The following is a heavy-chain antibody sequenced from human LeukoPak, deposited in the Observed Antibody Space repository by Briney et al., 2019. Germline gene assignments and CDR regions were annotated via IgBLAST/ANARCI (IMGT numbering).Heavy chain of an antibody. V-gene: IGHV3-21*01. Sequence: GGSLRLSCAASGFTFSSYSMNWVRQAPGKGLEWVSSIGSSSSYIYYADSVKGRFTISRDNAKNSLYLQMNSLRAEDTAVYYCARDFTVTTRLFDYWGQGTLVTVSS. CDR1: GFTFSSYS. CDR2: IGSSSSYI. D-gene: IGHD4-17*01. J-gene: IGHJ4*02. CDR3: ARDFTVTTRLFDY.